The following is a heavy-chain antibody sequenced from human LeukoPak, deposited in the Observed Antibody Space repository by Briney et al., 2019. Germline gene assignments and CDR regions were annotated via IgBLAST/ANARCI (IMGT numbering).Heavy chain of an antibody. CDR3: ARGIAVAGTGAY. J-gene: IGHJ4*02. D-gene: IGHD6-19*01. CDR2: ISWNSGSI. V-gene: IGHV3-9*01. Sequence: GGSLRLSCAASGFTFDDYAMHWVRQAPGKGLEWVSGISWNSGSIGYADSVKGRFTISRDNAKNSLYLQMNSLRAEDTAVYYCARGIAVAGTGAYWGQGTLVTVSS. CDR1: GFTFDDYA.